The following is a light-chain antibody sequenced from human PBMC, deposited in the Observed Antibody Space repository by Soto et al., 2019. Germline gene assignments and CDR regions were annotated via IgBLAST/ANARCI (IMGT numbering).Light chain of an antibody. Sequence: EIVLTQSPATLSLSPGERATLSCRASQSVGRTLAWFQQKPGQAPRLLIYDASSRATGIPARFTGSGSGTDFTLTIRSLEPEDFAIYYRQQRDSWPLTFGGGTKVEIE. CDR2: DAS. CDR1: QSVGRT. V-gene: IGKV3-11*01. CDR3: QQRDSWPLT. J-gene: IGKJ4*01.